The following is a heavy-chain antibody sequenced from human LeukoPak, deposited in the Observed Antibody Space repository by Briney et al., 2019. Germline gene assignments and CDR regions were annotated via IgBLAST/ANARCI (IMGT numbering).Heavy chain of an antibody. D-gene: IGHD3-10*01. Sequence: ASVKVSCKASGYTFTGYYMHWVRQAPGQGLEWMGWINPNSGGTNYAQKFQGRVTMTRDTSISTAYMGLSRLRSDDTAVYYCARGLGGLWFGDPQFSFDYWGQGTLVTVSS. CDR1: GYTFTGYY. CDR3: ARGLGGLWFGDPQFSFDY. J-gene: IGHJ4*02. V-gene: IGHV1-2*02. CDR2: INPNSGGT.